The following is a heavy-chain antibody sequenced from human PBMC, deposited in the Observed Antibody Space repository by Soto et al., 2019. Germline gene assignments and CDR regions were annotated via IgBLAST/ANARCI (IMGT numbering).Heavy chain of an antibody. CDR3: ATDDYGIFPY. Sequence: GASVKVSCKVSGYPFTTYYIHWVRQAPGQGLEWMGWIDPRSGGTVYEQKFQGRVTMTRDTSISTVYMDLSGPTSDDTALYYCATDDYGIFPYWGQGSLVTVSS. D-gene: IGHD3-10*01. CDR2: IDPRSGGT. CDR1: GYPFTTYY. J-gene: IGHJ4*02. V-gene: IGHV1-2*02.